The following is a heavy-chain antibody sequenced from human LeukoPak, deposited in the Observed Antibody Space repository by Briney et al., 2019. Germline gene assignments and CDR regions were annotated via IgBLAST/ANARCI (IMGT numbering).Heavy chain of an antibody. CDR3: AREESGGNFDY. D-gene: IGHD2-15*01. J-gene: IGHJ4*02. CDR2: INPTGSST. Sequence: ASVKVSCKASGYTFTGYYMHWVRQAPGQGLEWMGLINPTGSSTNYAQKFRGRVTMTRDTSTYTVYMELSSLRSEDTAVYYCAREESGGNFDYWGQGTLVTVSS. CDR1: GYTFTGYY. V-gene: IGHV1-46*01.